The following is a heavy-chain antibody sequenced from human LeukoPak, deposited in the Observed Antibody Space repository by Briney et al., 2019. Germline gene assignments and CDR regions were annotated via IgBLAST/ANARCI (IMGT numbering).Heavy chain of an antibody. D-gene: IGHD5-18*01. CDR3: ARDKYSYGWRPHLYYFDY. CDR1: GGSFSGYY. CDR2: INHSGST. V-gene: IGHV4-34*01. Sequence: SETLSLTCAVYGGSFSGYYWSWIRQPPGKGLEWLGEINHSGSTNYNPSLKSRVTISVDTSKNQFSLKLSSVTAADTAVYYCARDKYSYGWRPHLYYFDYWGQGTLVTVSS. J-gene: IGHJ4*02.